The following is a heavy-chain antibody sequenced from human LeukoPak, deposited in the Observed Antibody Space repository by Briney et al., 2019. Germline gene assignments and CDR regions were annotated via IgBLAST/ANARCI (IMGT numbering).Heavy chain of an antibody. J-gene: IGHJ5*02. D-gene: IGHD6-13*01. CDR1: GYSFTSYW. CDR2: IYPGDSDT. CDR3: ARLKDSSSWYEDGFDP. Sequence: GESLKISCKGSGYSFTSYWIGWVRQMPGKGLEWMGIIYPGDSDTRYSPSFQGQVTISADKSISTAYLQWSSLKASDPAMYYCARLKDSSSWYEDGFDPWGQGTLVTVSS. V-gene: IGHV5-51*01.